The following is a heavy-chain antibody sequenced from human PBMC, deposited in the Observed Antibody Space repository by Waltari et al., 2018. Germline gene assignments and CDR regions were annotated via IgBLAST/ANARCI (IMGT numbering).Heavy chain of an antibody. J-gene: IGHJ4*02. CDR2: IYGRIDGTGTI. V-gene: IGHV4-4*07. D-gene: IGHD3-10*01. Sequence: QVQLQESGPGLVKPSETLSLTCTVSGGPINGHSWPWIRQPAGKGREWIGRIYGRIDGTGTIDYSPALESRVTMSVDTSKNQFSLRLTSVTAADTAVYYCARGGTGAGRYQWKAFDFWGQGTLVTVSS. CDR3: ARGGTGAGRYQWKAFDF. CDR1: GGPINGHS.